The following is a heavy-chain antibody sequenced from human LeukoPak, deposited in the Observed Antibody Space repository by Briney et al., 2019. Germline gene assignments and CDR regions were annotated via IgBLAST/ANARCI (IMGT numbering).Heavy chain of an antibody. CDR2: INHSRST. CDR1: GGSFSGYY. Sequence: SETLSLTCAVYGGSFSGYYWSWIRQPPGKGLEWIGEINHSRSTNYNPSLKSRVTISVDTSKNQFCLKLSSVTAADTAVYYCARGASGSSWYQWFDAWGQGNPFSVSS. V-gene: IGHV4-34*01. CDR3: ARGASGSSWYQWFDA. D-gene: IGHD6-13*01. J-gene: IGHJ5*02.